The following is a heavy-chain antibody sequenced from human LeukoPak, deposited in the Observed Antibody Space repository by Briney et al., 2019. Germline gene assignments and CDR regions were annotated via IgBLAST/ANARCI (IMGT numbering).Heavy chain of an antibody. Sequence: PGGSLRLSCAASGFTFSSYEMNWVRQAPGKGLEWVSYISSSGSTIYYADSVKGRFTISRDNAKNSLYLRMNSLRAEDTAVYYCARDRYDFWSGFLFDYWGQGTLVTVSS. D-gene: IGHD3-3*01. CDR2: ISSSGSTI. J-gene: IGHJ4*02. CDR1: GFTFSSYE. CDR3: ARDRYDFWSGFLFDY. V-gene: IGHV3-48*03.